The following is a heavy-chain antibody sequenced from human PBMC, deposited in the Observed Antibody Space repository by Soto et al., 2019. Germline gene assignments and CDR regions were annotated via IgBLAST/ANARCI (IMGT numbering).Heavy chain of an antibody. J-gene: IGHJ6*02. CDR3: ARGDIVVVPAAIRGYYYYGMDV. CDR2: ISSSGSTI. Sequence: EVQLVESGGGLVQPGGSLRLSCAASGFTFSSYEMNWVRQAPGKGLEWVSYISSSGSTIYYADSVKGRFTISRDNAKNSLYLQMNSLRAEDTVVYYCARGDIVVVPAAIRGYYYYGMDVWGQGTTVTVSS. D-gene: IGHD2-2*02. V-gene: IGHV3-48*03. CDR1: GFTFSSYE.